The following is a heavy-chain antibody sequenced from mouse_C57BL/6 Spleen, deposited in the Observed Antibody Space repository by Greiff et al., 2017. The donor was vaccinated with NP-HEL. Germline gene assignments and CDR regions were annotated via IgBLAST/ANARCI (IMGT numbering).Heavy chain of an antibody. CDR2: ISGGGGNT. V-gene: IGHV5-9*01. CDR1: GFTFSSYT. Sequence: EVKVVESGGGLVKPGGSLKLSCAASGFTFSSYTMSWVRQTPEKRLEWVATISGGGGNTYYPDSVKGRFSISRDNAKNTLYLQMSSLRSEDTALYYCARQRNYGNYDYWGQGTTLTVSS. J-gene: IGHJ2*01. D-gene: IGHD2-1*01. CDR3: ARQRNYGNYDY.